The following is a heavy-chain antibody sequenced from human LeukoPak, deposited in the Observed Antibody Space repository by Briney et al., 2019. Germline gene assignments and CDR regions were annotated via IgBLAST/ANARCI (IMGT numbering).Heavy chain of an antibody. V-gene: IGHV3-23*01. CDR1: GFSFSRNG. Sequence: GGSLRLSCAASGFSFSRNGMHWVRQAPGKGLEWVSAISGSGGSTYYADSVKGRFTISRDNSKNTLYLQMNSLRAEDTAVYYCARQGVVIANYYMDVWGKGTTVTVSS. J-gene: IGHJ6*03. D-gene: IGHD2-21*01. CDR3: ARQGVVIANYYMDV. CDR2: ISGSGGST.